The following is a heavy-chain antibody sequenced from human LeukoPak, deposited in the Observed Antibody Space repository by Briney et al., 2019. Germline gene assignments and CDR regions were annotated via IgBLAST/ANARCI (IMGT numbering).Heavy chain of an antibody. J-gene: IGHJ4*02. CDR3: AKDLAPAAY. Sequence: QAGGSLRLFCAASGFTFSSSSMSWVRQAPGKGLEWVSALTGSGGSTYYADSVKGRFTISRDNSKKTLFQQMNSLRAEDTAVYYCAKDLAPAAYWGQGTLVTVSS. D-gene: IGHD2-2*01. CDR2: LTGSGGST. CDR1: GFTFSSSS. V-gene: IGHV3-23*01.